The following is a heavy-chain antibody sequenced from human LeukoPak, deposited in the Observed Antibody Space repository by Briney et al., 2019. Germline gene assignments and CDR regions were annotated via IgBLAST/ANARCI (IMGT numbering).Heavy chain of an antibody. V-gene: IGHV4-39*07. CDR2: IYYSGST. D-gene: IGHD3-3*01. CDR1: GGSLSSSSYY. CDR3: VYSVSGYSVGDY. J-gene: IGHJ4*02. Sequence: SETLSLTCTVSGGSLSSSSYYWGWIRQPPGKGLEWIGSIYYSGSTNYNPSLKSRVTISGDTSKNQFSLKLSSVTAADTAVYYCVYSVSGYSVGDYWGQGTLVTVSS.